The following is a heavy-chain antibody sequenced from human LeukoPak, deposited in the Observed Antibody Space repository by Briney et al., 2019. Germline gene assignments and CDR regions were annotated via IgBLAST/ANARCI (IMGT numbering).Heavy chain of an antibody. CDR2: IYSGGST. D-gene: IGHD4/OR15-4a*01. CDR1: GFTVSSNY. V-gene: IGHV3-53*01. CDR3: ARALGPQGDYNYYYYYMDV. Sequence: GGSLRLSCAASGFTVSSNYVSWVRQAPGKGLEWVSVIYSGGSTYYADSVKGRFTISRDNSKNTLYLQMNSLRAEDTAVYYCARALGPQGDYNYYYYYMDVWGKGTTVTVSS. J-gene: IGHJ6*03.